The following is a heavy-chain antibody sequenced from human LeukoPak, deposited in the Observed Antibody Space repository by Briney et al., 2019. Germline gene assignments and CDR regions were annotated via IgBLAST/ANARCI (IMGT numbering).Heavy chain of an antibody. V-gene: IGHV4-38-2*01. CDR2: IYRSGST. CDR1: GYSISSGYY. J-gene: IGHJ4*02. Sequence: MASETLSRTCAVSGYSISSGYYWGWIRQPPGKGLGWIGTIYRSGSTYYNNPSLKSRVTISVDTSKNQFSLKLSSVTAADTAVYYCARGATTAFHFDYWGQGTLVTVSS. CDR3: ARGATTAFHFDY. D-gene: IGHD1-26*01.